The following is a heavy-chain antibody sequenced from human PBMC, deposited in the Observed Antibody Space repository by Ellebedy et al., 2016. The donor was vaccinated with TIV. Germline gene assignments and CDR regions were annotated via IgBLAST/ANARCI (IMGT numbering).Heavy chain of an antibody. D-gene: IGHD2-15*01. CDR1: GGSISSSNW. CDR2: IYYSGST. Sequence: SETLSLTCAVSGGSISSSNWWSWVRQPPGKGLEWIGSIYYSGSTYYNPSLKSRVTISVDTSKNQFSLKLSSVTAADTAVYYCARVSRYASAFDYWGQGTLVTVSS. V-gene: IGHV4-4*02. J-gene: IGHJ4*02. CDR3: ARVSRYASAFDY.